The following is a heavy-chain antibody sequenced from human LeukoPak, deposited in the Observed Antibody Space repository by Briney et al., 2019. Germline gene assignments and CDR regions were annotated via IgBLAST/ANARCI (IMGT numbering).Heavy chain of an antibody. D-gene: IGHD4-17*01. CDR1: GYTFTSYG. Sequence: AASVKVSCKASGYTFTSYGISWVRQAPGQGLEWMGWISAYNGNTNYAQKLQGRVTMTTDTSTSTAYKELRSLRSDDTAVYYCASGGYYGDQPFDYWGQGTLVTVSS. CDR3: ASGGYYGDQPFDY. J-gene: IGHJ4*02. CDR2: ISAYNGNT. V-gene: IGHV1-18*01.